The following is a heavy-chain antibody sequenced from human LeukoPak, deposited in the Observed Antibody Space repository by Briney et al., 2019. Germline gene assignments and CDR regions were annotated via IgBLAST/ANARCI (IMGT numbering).Heavy chain of an antibody. CDR1: GGTLSSYA. Sequence: ASVKVSCKASGGTLSSYAISWVRQAPGQGLEWMGGIIPIFGTANYAQKFQGRVTITADESTSTAYMELSSLRSEDTAVYYCARDIKGLRDYYGMDVWGQGTTVTVSS. V-gene: IGHV1-69*13. CDR2: IIPIFGTA. CDR3: ARDIKGLRDYYGMDV. D-gene: IGHD4-17*01. J-gene: IGHJ6*02.